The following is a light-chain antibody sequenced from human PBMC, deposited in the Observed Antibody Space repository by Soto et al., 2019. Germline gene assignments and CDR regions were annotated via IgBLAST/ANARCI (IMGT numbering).Light chain of an antibody. Sequence: DIETTQSPSSLSTSVGDTVTITCRASQGISSYLNWYQQKPGKAPKLLIYAASSLQSGVPSRFSGSGSGTDFTLTISSLQPEDFATYYCQQSYSTPLTFGGGTKVDIK. J-gene: IGKJ4*01. CDR3: QQSYSTPLT. CDR1: QGISSY. V-gene: IGKV1-39*01. CDR2: AAS.